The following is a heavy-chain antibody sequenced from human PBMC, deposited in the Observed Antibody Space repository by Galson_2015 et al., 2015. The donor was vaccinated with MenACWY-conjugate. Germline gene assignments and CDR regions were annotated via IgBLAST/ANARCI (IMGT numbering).Heavy chain of an antibody. V-gene: IGHV1-69*02. CDR2: IIPILDKT. J-gene: IGHJ4*02. Sequence: SVKVSCKASGGTFSTYCIVWVRQAPGQGLEWIGRIIPILDKTNYAQTFQDRVTITADKSTSTAYMELSSLRSEDTAVYYCASVVQLWYYFDYWGQGTLVTVSS. D-gene: IGHD5-18*01. CDR1: GGTFSTYC. CDR3: ASVVQLWYYFDY.